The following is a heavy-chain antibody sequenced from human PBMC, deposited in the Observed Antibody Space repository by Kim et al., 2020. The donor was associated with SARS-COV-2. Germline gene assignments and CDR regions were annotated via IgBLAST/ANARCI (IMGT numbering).Heavy chain of an antibody. CDR1: GGSFSGYY. Sequence: SETLSLTCAVYGGSFSGYYWSWIRQPPGKGLEWIGEINHSGSTNYNPSLKSRVPISVDTSKNQFSLKLSSVTATDTAVYYFARAGTVVTPYFDYLGQGTL. J-gene: IGHJ4*02. CDR2: INHSGST. CDR3: ARAGTVVTPYFDY. D-gene: IGHD2-21*02. V-gene: IGHV4-34*01.